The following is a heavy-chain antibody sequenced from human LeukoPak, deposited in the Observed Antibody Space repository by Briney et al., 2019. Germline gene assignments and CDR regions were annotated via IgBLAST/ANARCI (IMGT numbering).Heavy chain of an antibody. CDR1: GITVSNYG. D-gene: IGHD3-3*01. J-gene: IGHJ4*02. CDR3: ARVELRFLEWLFEY. Sequence: GGSLRLSCVVSGITVSNYGMSWVRQAPGKGLEWVSGISESGGGTNYADSVKGRFFISRDNAKNMVYLHMNSLRAEDTAVYFCARVELRFLEWLFEYWGQGTLVTVSS. CDR2: ISESGGGT. V-gene: IGHV3-23*01.